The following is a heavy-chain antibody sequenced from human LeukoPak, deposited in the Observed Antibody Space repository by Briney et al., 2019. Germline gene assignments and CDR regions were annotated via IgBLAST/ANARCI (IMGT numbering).Heavy chain of an antibody. D-gene: IGHD2-15*01. J-gene: IGHJ4*02. CDR2: ISGRRDMA. Sequence: GGSLRLSCAASGFSFSGYAMGWVRQAPGKGLQWVSTISGRRDMAYYADSVKGRFTVSGDNSENTLFLQMDSLRPADTAIYYCARRAGEYSHPYDYWGQGTLVTVSS. CDR3: ARRAGEYSHPYDY. V-gene: IGHV3-23*01. CDR1: GFSFSGYA.